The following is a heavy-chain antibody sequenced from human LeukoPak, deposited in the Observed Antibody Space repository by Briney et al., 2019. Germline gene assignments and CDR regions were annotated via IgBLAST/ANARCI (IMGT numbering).Heavy chain of an antibody. CDR1: GFTFSSYN. CDR2: ISTSSSYI. J-gene: IGHJ4*02. V-gene: IGHV3-21*01. Sequence: GGPLRLSCAASGFTFSSYNMNWVRQAPGKGPEWVSSISTSSSYIYYADSVRGRFTISRDNAKNSLYLQMNSLRAEDTALYYCARGASRADYWGQGTLVTVST. CDR3: ARGASRADY.